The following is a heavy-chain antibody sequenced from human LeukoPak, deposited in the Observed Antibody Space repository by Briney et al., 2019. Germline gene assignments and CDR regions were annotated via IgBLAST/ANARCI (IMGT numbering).Heavy chain of an antibody. V-gene: IGHV4-59*01. CDR1: GGSISSYY. Sequence: SETLSLTCTVSGGSISSYYWSWIRQPPGKGLEWIGYIYYSGSTNYNPSLKSRVPISVDTSKNQFSLKLSSVTAADTAVYYCARDSSTTANLYYYYGMDVWGQGTTVTVSS. CDR3: ARDSSTTANLYYYYGMDV. CDR2: IYYSGST. D-gene: IGHD4-17*01. J-gene: IGHJ6*02.